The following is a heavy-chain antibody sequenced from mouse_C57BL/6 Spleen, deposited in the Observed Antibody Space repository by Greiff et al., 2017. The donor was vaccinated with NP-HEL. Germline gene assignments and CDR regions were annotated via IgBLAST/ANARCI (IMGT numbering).Heavy chain of an antibody. J-gene: IGHJ3*01. CDR2: INPNNGGT. Sequence: EVQLQQSGPELVKPGASVKISCKASGYTFTDYYMNWVKQSHGKSLEWIGDINPNNGGTSYNQKFKGKATLTVDKSSSTAYMELRSLTSEDSAVYYCASGQPRFAYWGQGTLVTVSA. CDR3: ASGQPRFAY. V-gene: IGHV1-26*01. D-gene: IGHD3-3*01. CDR1: GYTFTDYY.